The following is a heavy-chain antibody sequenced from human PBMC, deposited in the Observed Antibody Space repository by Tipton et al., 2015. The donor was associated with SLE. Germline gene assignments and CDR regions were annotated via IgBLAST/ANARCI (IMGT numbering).Heavy chain of an antibody. Sequence: GSLRLSCAASGFTFSSYWMHWVRQAPGKGLVWVSRINSDGSSTSYADSVKGRFTISRDNAKNMLYLQMNSLRAEDTAVYYCARWADYGDYAGYWGQGTLVTVSS. J-gene: IGHJ4*02. D-gene: IGHD4-17*01. V-gene: IGHV3-74*01. CDR3: ARWADYGDYAGY. CDR2: INSDGSST. CDR1: GFTFSSYW.